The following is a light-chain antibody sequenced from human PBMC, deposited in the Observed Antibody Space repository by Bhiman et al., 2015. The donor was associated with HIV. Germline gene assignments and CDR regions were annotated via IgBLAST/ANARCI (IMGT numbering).Light chain of an antibody. V-gene: IGLV2-14*03. CDR3: SSYTTSSTYV. J-gene: IGLJ1*01. Sequence: QSALTQPASVSGSPGQSITISCTGTSSDVAGHNYVSWYQQHPGKVPKLMLYDVSNRPSGVSNRFSGSKSGNTASLTISGLQAEDEADYYCSSYTTSSTYVFGTGTKVTVL. CDR1: SSDVAGHNY. CDR2: DVS.